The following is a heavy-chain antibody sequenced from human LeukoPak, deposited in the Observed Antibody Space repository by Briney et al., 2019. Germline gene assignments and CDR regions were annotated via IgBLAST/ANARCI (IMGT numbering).Heavy chain of an antibody. Sequence: GGSLRLSCAASGFTFSTYAMSWVRQAPGKGLEWVAVISYDGNAKAFADSVKGRFIISRDNPKNTLFLQMNSLRPEDTGLYYCARDRHSYGFTLAAWGQGTPVIVSS. V-gene: IGHV3-30*03. D-gene: IGHD5-18*01. J-gene: IGHJ5*02. CDR3: ARDRHSYGFTLAA. CDR2: ISYDGNAK. CDR1: GFTFSTYA.